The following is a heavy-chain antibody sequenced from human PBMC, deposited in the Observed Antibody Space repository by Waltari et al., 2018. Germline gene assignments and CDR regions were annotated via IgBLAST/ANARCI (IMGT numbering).Heavy chain of an antibody. Sequence: QVQLQESGPGLVKPSETLSLTCAVSGYSISSGYYWGWIRQPPGKGLEWIGSIYHSGITCYNPALKSRVTISVDTSKNQLSLKLSSVTAADTAVYYCASSSTMVQGVIIKDAFDIWGQGTMVTVSS. CDR1: GYSISSGYY. J-gene: IGHJ3*02. CDR3: ASSSTMVQGVIIKDAFDI. CDR2: IYHSGIT. V-gene: IGHV4-38-2*01. D-gene: IGHD3-10*01.